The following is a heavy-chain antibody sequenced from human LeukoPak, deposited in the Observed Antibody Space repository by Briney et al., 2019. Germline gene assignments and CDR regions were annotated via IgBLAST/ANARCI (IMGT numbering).Heavy chain of an antibody. D-gene: IGHD5-18*01. CDR2: IKDNGGST. V-gene: IGHV3-23*01. CDR3: ATLSGDSHGYDY. Sequence: AGGSLRLSCATSGFTFSSYAMSWVRQAPGKGLEWVSAIKDNGGSTVYADSVKGRFTISRDNSKNTLYLQINSLRAEDTAVYYCATLSGDSHGYDYWGLGTLVTVSS. J-gene: IGHJ4*02. CDR1: GFTFSSYA.